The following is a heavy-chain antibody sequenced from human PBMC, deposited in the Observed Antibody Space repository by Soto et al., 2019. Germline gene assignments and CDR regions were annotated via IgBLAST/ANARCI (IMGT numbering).Heavy chain of an antibody. J-gene: IGHJ6*03. CDR3: ARVRQLVGYCYYYMDV. D-gene: IGHD6-6*01. Sequence: QVQLLQSGAEVKKPGASVKVSCKASGYTFTNYGITWVRQAPGQGLEWMGWISAYNGNTHYTQRLQGRVTMTTDTSTSPAYMELRGLRYADTAVYYCARVRQLVGYCYYYMDVWGKGTTVTVSS. CDR2: ISAYNGNT. V-gene: IGHV1-18*01. CDR1: GYTFTNYG.